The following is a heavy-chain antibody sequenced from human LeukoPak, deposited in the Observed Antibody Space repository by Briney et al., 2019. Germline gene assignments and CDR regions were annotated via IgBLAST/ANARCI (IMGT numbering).Heavy chain of an antibody. V-gene: IGHV1-3*01. CDR2: INAGNGNT. D-gene: IGHD2-15*01. CDR1: GYTSTSYA. Sequence: ASVKVSCKASGYTSTSYAMHWVRQAPGQRLEWMGWINAGNGNTKYSQKFQGRVTITRDTSASTAYMELSSLRSEDTAVYYCARAHCSGGSCLYNWFDPWGQGTLVTVSS. J-gene: IGHJ5*02. CDR3: ARAHCSGGSCLYNWFDP.